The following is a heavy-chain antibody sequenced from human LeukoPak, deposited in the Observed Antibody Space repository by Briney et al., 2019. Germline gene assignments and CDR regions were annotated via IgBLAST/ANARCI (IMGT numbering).Heavy chain of an antibody. J-gene: IGHJ5*02. D-gene: IGHD3-10*01. CDR2: ISYDGSNK. CDR3: ARDRGLWFGEIGWFDP. V-gene: IGHV3-30*04. CDR1: GFTFSSYA. Sequence: GRSLRLSCAAPGFTFSSYAMHWVRQAPGKGLEWVAVISYDGSNKYYADSVKGRFTISRDNSKNTLYLQMNSLRAEDTAVYYCARDRGLWFGEIGWFDPWGQGTLVTVSS.